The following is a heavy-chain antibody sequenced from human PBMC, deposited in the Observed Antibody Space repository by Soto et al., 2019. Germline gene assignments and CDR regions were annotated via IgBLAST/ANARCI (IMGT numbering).Heavy chain of an antibody. CDR2: IYYSGST. Sequence: SETLSLTCTVSGGSISSYYWSLLRQPPGKGLEWIGYIYYSGSTNYNPSLKSRVTISVDTSKNQFSLKLSSVTAADTAVYYCARGGAYYDFWSGADWFDPWGQGTLVTVSS. CDR1: GGSISSYY. J-gene: IGHJ5*02. V-gene: IGHV4-59*01. CDR3: ARGGAYYDFWSGADWFDP. D-gene: IGHD3-3*01.